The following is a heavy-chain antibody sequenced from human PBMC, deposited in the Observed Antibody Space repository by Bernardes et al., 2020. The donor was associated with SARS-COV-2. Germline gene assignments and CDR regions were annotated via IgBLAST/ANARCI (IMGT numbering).Heavy chain of an antibody. Sequence: GGSLRLSCAASGFSFSDYYMSWIRQAPGKGLEWVSYISSASTYANYADSVKGRFTMSRDNAKSSLYLQMNSLGAEDTAVYYCARGVHLDGSYYDSSGDNWGQGTLVTVSS. CDR1: GFSFSDYY. CDR2: ISSASTYA. J-gene: IGHJ4*02. V-gene: IGHV3-11*06. D-gene: IGHD3-22*01. CDR3: ARGVHLDGSYYDSSGDN.